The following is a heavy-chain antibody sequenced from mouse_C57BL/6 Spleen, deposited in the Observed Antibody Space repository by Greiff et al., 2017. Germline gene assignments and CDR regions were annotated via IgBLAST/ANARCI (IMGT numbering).Heavy chain of an antibody. D-gene: IGHD2-2*01. J-gene: IGHJ4*01. CDR3: ARHRSTMVTTSSYAMDY. CDR2: FYPGSGSI. CDR1: GYTFTEYT. V-gene: IGHV1-62-2*01. Sequence: VQLQQSGAELVKPGASVKLSCKASGYTFTEYTIHWVKQRSGQGLEWIGWFYPGSGSIKYNEKFKDKATLTADKSSSTVYIELSRLTSEDSAVYFCARHRSTMVTTSSYAMDYWGQGTSVTVSS.